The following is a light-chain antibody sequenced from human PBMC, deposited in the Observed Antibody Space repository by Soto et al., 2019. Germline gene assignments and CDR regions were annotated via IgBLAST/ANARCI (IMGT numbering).Light chain of an antibody. J-gene: IGLJ2*01. Sequence: QAVVTQEPSLTVSPGGTVTLTCASSTGAVTSDYYPSWFQQKPGQAPRSLIYSTIHKHSWTSARFSGSLLGGKAVLTLSGVQPEDEAEYYCLLYVGGAQVFGGGTKLTVL. CDR2: STI. CDR3: LLYVGGAQV. V-gene: IGLV7-43*01. CDR1: TGAVTSDYY.